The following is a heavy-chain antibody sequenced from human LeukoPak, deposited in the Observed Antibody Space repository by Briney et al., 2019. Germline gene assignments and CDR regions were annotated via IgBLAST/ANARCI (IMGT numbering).Heavy chain of an antibody. CDR3: ARGSFGEWYFDY. V-gene: IGHV4-30-2*01. Sequence: PSETLSLTCAVSGGSISSGGYSWSWIRQPPGKGLEWIGYIYHSGSTYYNPSLKSRVTISVDRSKNQFSLKLSSVTAADTAVYYCARGSFGEWYFDYWSQGTLVTVSS. CDR2: IYHSGST. D-gene: IGHD3-10*01. CDR1: GGSISSGGYS. J-gene: IGHJ4*02.